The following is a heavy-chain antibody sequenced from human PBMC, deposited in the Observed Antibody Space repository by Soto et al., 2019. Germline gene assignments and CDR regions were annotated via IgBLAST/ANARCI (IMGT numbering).Heavy chain of an antibody. V-gene: IGHV3-73*02. CDR3: TRQWLLWGPFDY. D-gene: IGHD3-3*01. Sequence: EVQLVESGGGLVQPGGSLRLSCAASGFTFSDSTIHWVRQAPGKGLEWVGRIRAKANTYATSYAASVKGRTTISRDDSKTTAYLQMNSLNTEDTAVYYCTRQWLLWGPFDYWGQGSLVTVSS. J-gene: IGHJ4*02. CDR1: GFTFSDST. CDR2: IRAKANTYAT.